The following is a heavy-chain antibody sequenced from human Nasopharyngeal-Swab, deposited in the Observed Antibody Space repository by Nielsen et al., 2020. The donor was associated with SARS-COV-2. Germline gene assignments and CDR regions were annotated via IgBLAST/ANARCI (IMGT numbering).Heavy chain of an antibody. D-gene: IGHD4-17*01. CDR3: ARGHDYGDYATYDY. J-gene: IGHJ4*02. CDR2: INHSGST. CDR1: GGSFSGYY. V-gene: IGHV4-34*01. Sequence: SETLSLTCAVYGGSFSGYYWSWIRQPPGKGLEWIGEINHSGSTNYNPSLKSRVTISVDTSKNQFSLKLSSVTAAGTAVYYCARGHDYGDYATYDYWGQGTLVTVSS.